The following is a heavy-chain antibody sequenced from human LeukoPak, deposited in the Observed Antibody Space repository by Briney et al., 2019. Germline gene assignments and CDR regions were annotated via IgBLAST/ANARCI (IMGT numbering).Heavy chain of an antibody. Sequence: GALRLSCAASGFTFSSYSMNWVRQAPGKGLEWVSYISSSSSTIYYEDSVKGRFTISRDNAKNSLYLQMNSLRAEDTAVYYCARAGYRSSWPSFDYWGQGTLVTVSS. J-gene: IGHJ4*02. CDR2: ISSSSSTI. V-gene: IGHV3-48*01. D-gene: IGHD6-13*01. CDR3: ARAGYRSSWPSFDY. CDR1: GFTFSSYS.